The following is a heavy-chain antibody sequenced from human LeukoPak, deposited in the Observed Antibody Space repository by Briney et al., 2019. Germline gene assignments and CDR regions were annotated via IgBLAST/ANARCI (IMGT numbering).Heavy chain of an antibody. J-gene: IGHJ2*01. CDR3: GRDWHFDL. V-gene: IGHV3-23*01. CDR1: GFNFSNYS. CDR2: ISSSGGGK. Sequence: PGGSLRLSCVASGFNFSNYSMNWVRQAPGKGLEWVSAISSSGGGKYYADSVKGRFTISRDNSKDTVYLHMNSLSAEDTAVYSCGRDWHFDLWGRGTLVTVSS.